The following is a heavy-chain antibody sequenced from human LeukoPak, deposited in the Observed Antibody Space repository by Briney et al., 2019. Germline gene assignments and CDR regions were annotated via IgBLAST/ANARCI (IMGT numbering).Heavy chain of an antibody. CDR3: ASHFYGSGSYPFDLETDYYYYMDV. V-gene: IGHV4-34*01. Sequence: SETLSLTCAVYGGSFSGYYWSWIRQPPGKGLEWIGEINHSGSTNYNPSLKSRVTISVDTSKNQFSLKLSSVTAADTAVYYCASHFYGSGSYPFDLETDYYYYMDVWGKGTTVTISS. CDR2: INHSGST. J-gene: IGHJ6*03. CDR1: GGSFSGYY. D-gene: IGHD3-10*01.